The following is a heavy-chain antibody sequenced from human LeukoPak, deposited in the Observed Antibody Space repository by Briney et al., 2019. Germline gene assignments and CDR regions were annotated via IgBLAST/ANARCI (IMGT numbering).Heavy chain of an antibody. CDR2: ISSSSSTI. J-gene: IGHJ4*02. CDR3: ARDVNYYDSSGYYDY. V-gene: IGHV3-48*01. CDR1: GITFSSYS. D-gene: IGHD3-22*01. Sequence: GGSLRLSCGASGITFSSYSMNWVRQAPGKGLEWVSYISSSSSTIYYADSVKGRFTISRDNAKNSLYLQMNSLRAEDTAVYYCARDVNYYDSSGYYDYWGQGTLVTVSS.